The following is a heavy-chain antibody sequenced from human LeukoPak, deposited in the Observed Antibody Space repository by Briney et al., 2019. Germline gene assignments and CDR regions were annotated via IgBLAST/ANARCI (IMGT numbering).Heavy chain of an antibody. D-gene: IGHD3-10*01. V-gene: IGHV3-30*02. Sequence: GGSLRLSCAASGFTFSSYGMHWVRQAPGKGLEWVAFIRYDGSNKYYADSVKGRFTISRDNSKNTLYLQMNSLRAEDTAVYYCVRDSKVLNYYGSRSYGDYWGQGTLVTVSS. CDR1: GFTFSSYG. CDR3: VRDSKVLNYYGSRSYGDY. J-gene: IGHJ4*02. CDR2: IRYDGSNK.